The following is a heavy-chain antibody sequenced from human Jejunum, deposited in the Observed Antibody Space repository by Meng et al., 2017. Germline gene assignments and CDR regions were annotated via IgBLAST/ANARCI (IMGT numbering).Heavy chain of an antibody. CDR1: GGSISSNSYY. CDR3: TRVRDGMATIDY. J-gene: IGHJ4*02. Sequence: RLQLQESGPGLVKPSETLSLTCTVSGGSISSNSYYWGWIRQPPGKGLEWIGGIYYSGSTYYNPSLKSRVTISIDTSKNQFSLRLSSVTAADTAVYYCTRVRDGMATIDYWGQGTLVTVSS. CDR2: IYYSGST. V-gene: IGHV4-39*06. D-gene: IGHD5-24*01.